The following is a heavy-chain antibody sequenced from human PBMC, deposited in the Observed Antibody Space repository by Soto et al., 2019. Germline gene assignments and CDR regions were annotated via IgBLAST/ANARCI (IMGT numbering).Heavy chain of an antibody. Sequence: EVQLLESGGGLVQPGGSLRLSCTASGFNFNYYAMSWVRQAPGKGLEWVSSIDAAENTYHADSVKGRFTISSDRSKNTLNLQMNSLRADDTATYYCANDPPSNGWPAFHHWGQRTLVTVSS. CDR2: IDAAENT. CDR3: ANDPPSNGWPAFHH. CDR1: GFNFNYYA. J-gene: IGHJ4*02. V-gene: IGHV3-23*01. D-gene: IGHD6-19*01.